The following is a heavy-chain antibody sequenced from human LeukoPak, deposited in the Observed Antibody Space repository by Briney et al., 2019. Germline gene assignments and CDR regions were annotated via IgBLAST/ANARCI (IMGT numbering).Heavy chain of an antibody. V-gene: IGHV3-21*01. CDR1: GFTFSSYS. CDR3: ARVVLYSSKIDY. D-gene: IGHD6-19*01. J-gene: IGHJ4*02. Sequence: GGSLRLSCAASGFTFSSYSMNWVRQAPGKGLEWVSSISSSSSCIYYADSVKGRFTISRDNAKNSLYLQMNSLRAEDTAVYYCARVVLYSSKIDYWGQGTLVTVSS. CDR2: ISSSSSCI.